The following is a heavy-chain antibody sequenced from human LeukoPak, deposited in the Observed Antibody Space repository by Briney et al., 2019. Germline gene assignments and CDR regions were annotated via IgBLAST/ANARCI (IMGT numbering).Heavy chain of an antibody. J-gene: IGHJ4*02. D-gene: IGHD6-19*01. V-gene: IGHV3-23*01. Sequence: GGSLRLSCAASGFTFSSYAMSWVRQAPGKGLEWVSAISGSGGSTYYADSVKGRFTISRDNSKNTLYLQMNSQRAEDTAVYYCAKGSSSGWYRYWGQGTLVTVSS. CDR3: AKGSSSGWYRY. CDR1: GFTFSSYA. CDR2: ISGSGGST.